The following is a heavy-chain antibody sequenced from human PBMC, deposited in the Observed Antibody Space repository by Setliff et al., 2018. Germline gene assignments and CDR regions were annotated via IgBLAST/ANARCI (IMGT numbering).Heavy chain of an antibody. CDR1: GGSLSNYY. V-gene: IGHV4-34*01. CDR3: RFWDGSYKNDY. J-gene: IGHJ4*02. Sequence: SETLSLTCTVYGGSLSNYYWGWIRQPPGKGLEWIAEINHSGSTNYNPSLTSRVTISVDTSKNQFSLKLSSVTAADTAVYHCRFWDGSYKNDYWGQGTLVTV. CDR2: INHSGST. D-gene: IGHD3-3*01.